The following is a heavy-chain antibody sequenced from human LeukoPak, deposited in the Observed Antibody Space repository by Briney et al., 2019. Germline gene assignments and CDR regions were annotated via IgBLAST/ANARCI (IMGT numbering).Heavy chain of an antibody. V-gene: IGHV1-46*01. Sequence: ASVKVSCKASGYTFTSYYMHWVRQAPGQGLEWMGIINPSGGSTSYAQKFQGRVTTTRDTSTSTVYMELSSLRSEDTAVYYCARDYGDYAPLDYWGQGTLVTVSS. CDR1: GYTFTSYY. D-gene: IGHD4-17*01. CDR2: INPSGGST. J-gene: IGHJ4*02. CDR3: ARDYGDYAPLDY.